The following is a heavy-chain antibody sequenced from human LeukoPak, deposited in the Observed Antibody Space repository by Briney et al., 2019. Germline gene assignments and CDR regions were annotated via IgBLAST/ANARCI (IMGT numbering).Heavy chain of an antibody. V-gene: IGHV4-34*01. CDR2: INHSGST. Sequence: SETLSLTCAVYGGSFSGYYWSWIRQPPGKGLEWIGEINHSGSTNYNPSLKSRVTISVDTSKNQFSLKLSSVTAADTAVYYCARAIRGYGSGSYYNGNWFDPWGQGTLVTVSS. CDR1: GGSFSGYY. CDR3: ARAIRGYGSGSYYNGNWFDP. D-gene: IGHD3-10*01. J-gene: IGHJ5*02.